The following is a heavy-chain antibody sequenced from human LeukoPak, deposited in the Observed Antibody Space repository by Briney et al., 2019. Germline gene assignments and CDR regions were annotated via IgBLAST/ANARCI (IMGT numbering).Heavy chain of an antibody. Sequence: GESLKISCKGSGYSFTSYWIGWVRQMPGKGLEWMGIIHPANSDTRYNPSFKGQVTISADKSISTAYLQWSNLKASDTAMYYCARPHFYASGSPYYLDYWGQGTLVTVSS. D-gene: IGHD3-10*01. CDR2: IHPANSDT. CDR3: ARPHFYASGSPYYLDY. J-gene: IGHJ4*02. V-gene: IGHV5-51*01. CDR1: GYSFTSYW.